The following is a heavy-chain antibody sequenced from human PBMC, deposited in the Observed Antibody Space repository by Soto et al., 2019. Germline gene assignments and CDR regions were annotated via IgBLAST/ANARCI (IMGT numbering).Heavy chain of an antibody. D-gene: IGHD6-13*01. V-gene: IGHV4-39*01. J-gene: IGHJ4*02. CDR2: IKYSGGT. CDR1: GGSISGSNYF. CDR3: TRRAPGSSWRDY. Sequence: PSETLSLTCTVSGGSISGSNYFWGWIRQPPGKGLEWIASIKYSGGTAYNPSLRSRVTISVDTSKNQFSLNLSSVTAADTAMYFCTRRAPGSSWRDYWGQGALVTVSS.